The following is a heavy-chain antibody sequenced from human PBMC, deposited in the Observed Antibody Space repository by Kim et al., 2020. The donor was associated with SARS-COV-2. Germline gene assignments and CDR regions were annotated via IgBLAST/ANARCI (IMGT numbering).Heavy chain of an antibody. V-gene: IGHV3-21*01. Sequence: ADSVKGRFTIARDNAKNSLYLQMNSLRAEDTAVYYCARDKGRYGSGSYGYWGQGTLVTVSS. D-gene: IGHD3-10*01. CDR3: ARDKGRYGSGSYGY. J-gene: IGHJ4*02.